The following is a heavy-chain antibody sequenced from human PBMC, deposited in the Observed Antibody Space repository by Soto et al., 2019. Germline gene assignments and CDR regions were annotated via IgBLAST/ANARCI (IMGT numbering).Heavy chain of an antibody. CDR1: GGTFSSYA. D-gene: IGHD5-18*01. Sequence: ASVKVSCKASGGTFSSYAISWVRQAPGQGLEWMGGIIPIFGTANYAQKFQGRVTITADESTSTAYMELSSLRSEDTAVYYCASWQRYSYGSWYFDLWGRGTLVTVSS. V-gene: IGHV1-69*13. CDR3: ASWQRYSYGSWYFDL. J-gene: IGHJ2*01. CDR2: IIPIFGTA.